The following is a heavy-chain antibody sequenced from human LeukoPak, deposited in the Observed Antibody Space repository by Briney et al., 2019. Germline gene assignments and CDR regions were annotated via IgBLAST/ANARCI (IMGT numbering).Heavy chain of an antibody. D-gene: IGHD5-12*01. J-gene: IGHJ4*02. CDR2: ISSSSTYI. V-gene: IGHV3-21*01. CDR1: GFTFSSYT. Sequence: GGSLRLSCAASGFTFSSYTMNWVRQAPGRGLEWVSSISSSSTYIYYADSVKGRFTISRDNAENSLYLQTNSLRAEDTAIYYCARLWGAATIFDLWGQGTLVTVSS. CDR3: ARLWGAATIFDL.